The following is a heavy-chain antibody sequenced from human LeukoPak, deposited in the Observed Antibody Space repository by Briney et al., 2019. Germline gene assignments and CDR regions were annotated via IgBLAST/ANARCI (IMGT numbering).Heavy chain of an antibody. CDR2: ISSSGSTI. Sequence: QTGGSLRLSCAASGFTFSSYEMNWVRQAPGEGLEWVSYISSSGSTIYYADSVKGRFTISRDNAKNSLYLQMNSLRAEDTAVYYCARAGPFVVVPAATDYWGQGTLVTVSS. V-gene: IGHV3-48*03. CDR1: GFTFSSYE. CDR3: ARAGPFVVVPAATDY. D-gene: IGHD2-2*01. J-gene: IGHJ4*02.